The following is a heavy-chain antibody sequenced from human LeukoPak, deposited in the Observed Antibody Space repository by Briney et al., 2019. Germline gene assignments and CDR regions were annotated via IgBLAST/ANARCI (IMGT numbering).Heavy chain of an antibody. CDR3: ARDPAPIQPRRRGAFDI. V-gene: IGHV3-7*01. D-gene: IGHD5-18*01. J-gene: IGHJ3*02. CDR1: GFTFSSRDW. CDR2: IKQDGSEK. Sequence: GGSLRLSCVASGFTFSSRDWMTWVRQAPGKGLEWVANIKQDGSEKNYVDSVKGRFTISRDNAKNSVDLQMNSLRVEDTAVYYCARDPAPIQPRRRGAFDIWGQGTMVTVSS.